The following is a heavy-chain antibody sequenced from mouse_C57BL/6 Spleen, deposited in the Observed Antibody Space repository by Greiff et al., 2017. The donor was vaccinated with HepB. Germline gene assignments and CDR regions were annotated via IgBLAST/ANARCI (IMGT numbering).Heavy chain of an antibody. CDR3: ARRTGFYAMDY. CDR2: ISSGGSYT. CDR1: GFTFSSYG. Sequence: EVKLMESGGDLVKPGGSLKLSCAASGFTFSSYGMSWVRQTPDKRLEWVATISSGGSYTYYPDSVKGRFTISRDNAKNTLYLQMSSLKSEDTAMYYCARRTGFYAMDYWGQGTSVTVSS. D-gene: IGHD4-1*01. V-gene: IGHV5-6*02. J-gene: IGHJ4*01.